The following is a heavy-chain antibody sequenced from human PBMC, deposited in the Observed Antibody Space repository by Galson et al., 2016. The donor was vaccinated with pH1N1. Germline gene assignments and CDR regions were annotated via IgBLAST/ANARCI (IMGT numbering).Heavy chain of an antibody. Sequence: SLRLSCAASGFTFKNYWIHWVRQVPGKGLVWVSRIKTDGNNTDYADSVKGRFTISRDNAKNTLYLHMSSLRAEDTAVYYCARGRHDYGDYEPLDFWGKGTLVTGSA. D-gene: IGHD4-17*01. CDR3: ARGRHDYGDYEPLDF. CDR2: IKTDGNNT. CDR1: GFTFKNYW. J-gene: IGHJ4*02. V-gene: IGHV3-74*01.